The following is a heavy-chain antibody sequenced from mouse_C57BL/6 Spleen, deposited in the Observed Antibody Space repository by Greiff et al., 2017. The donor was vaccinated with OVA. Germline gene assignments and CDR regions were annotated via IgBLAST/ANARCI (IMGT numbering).Heavy chain of an antibody. V-gene: IGHV1-26*01. CDR1: GYSFTDYY. CDR2: INPNNGGT. Sequence: EVQLQQSGPELVKPGASVKISCKASGYSFTDYYMNWVMQSHGKSLEWIGDINPNNGGTSYNQKFKGKATLTIDKSSRTPSMELRSLTAEDSAVSYCPQVDYWGQGTLVTVSA. CDR3: PQVDY. J-gene: IGHJ3*01.